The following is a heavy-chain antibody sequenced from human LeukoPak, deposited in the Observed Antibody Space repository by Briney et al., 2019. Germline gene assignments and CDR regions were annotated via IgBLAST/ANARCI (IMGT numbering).Heavy chain of an antibody. Sequence: PSETLSLTCTVSGGSISSSSYYWGWIRQPPGKGLEWIGSIYYSGSTYYNPSLKSRVTISVDTSKNQFSLKLSSVTAADTAVYYCARDLRRNWNQQVERHRQFDYWGQGTLVTVSS. CDR2: IYYSGST. CDR3: ARDLRRNWNQQVERHRQFDY. CDR1: GGSISSSSYY. J-gene: IGHJ4*02. D-gene: IGHD1-1*01. V-gene: IGHV4-39*07.